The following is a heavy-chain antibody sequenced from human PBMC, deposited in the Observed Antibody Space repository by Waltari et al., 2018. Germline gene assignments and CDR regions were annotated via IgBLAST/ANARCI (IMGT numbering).Heavy chain of an antibody. CDR1: GYNFHDYW. CDR3: ARPMKSVWYYSGMDV. D-gene: IGHD6-19*01. CDR2: IYGGYPVT. V-gene: IGHV5-51*01. Sequence: EVQLVQSGAEVKKPGASLKISCQGSGYNFHDYWTAWMLQMPGKGLEWRGFIYGGYPVTRFDPSFQRRVAISADTSISTAYLHWSSLKASDTAIYYCARPMKSVWYYSGMDVGGQGTSVTVSS. J-gene: IGHJ6*01.